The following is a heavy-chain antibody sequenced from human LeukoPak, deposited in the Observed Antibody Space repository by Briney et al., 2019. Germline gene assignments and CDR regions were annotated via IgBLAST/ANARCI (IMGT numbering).Heavy chain of an antibody. Sequence: GGSLRLSCAASGFTFSSYEMNWVRQAPEKGLEWVSYISSSGSTIYYADSVKDRFTISRDNAKNSLYLQMNSLRAEDTAVYYCARTCSGYYYSPQCFQHWGQGTLVTVSS. J-gene: IGHJ1*01. CDR1: GFTFSSYE. CDR2: ISSSGSTI. CDR3: ARTCSGYYYSPQCFQH. D-gene: IGHD3-22*01. V-gene: IGHV3-48*03.